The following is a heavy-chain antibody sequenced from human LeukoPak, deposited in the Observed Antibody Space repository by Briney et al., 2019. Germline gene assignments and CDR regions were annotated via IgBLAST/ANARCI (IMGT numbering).Heavy chain of an antibody. J-gene: IGHJ6*02. V-gene: IGHV4-30-2*01. CDR3: ARGNRTPYYYYYGMDV. CDR1: GGSISSGGYS. Sequence: SETLSLTCAVSGGSISSGGYSWSWIRQPPGKGLEWIGYIYHSGSTYYNPSLKSRVTISVDRSKNQFSLKLSSVTAADTAVYYCARGNRTPYYYYYGMDVWGQGTTVTVSS. D-gene: IGHD1-14*01. CDR2: IYHSGST.